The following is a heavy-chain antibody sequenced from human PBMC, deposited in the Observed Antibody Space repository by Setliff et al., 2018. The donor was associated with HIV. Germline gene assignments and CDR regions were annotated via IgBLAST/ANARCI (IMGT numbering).Heavy chain of an antibody. Sequence: PGGSLRLSCAASGFIVSSFWMNWVRQAPGKGLEWLANINEDGSERNCVDSVKGRFTISKDNAKNSLYLQMNSLRAEDTAVYYCTRDYAYDWNSVMDVWGKGTTVTVSS. V-gene: IGHV3-7*01. CDR1: GFIVSSFW. D-gene: IGHD1-20*01. CDR2: INEDGSER. CDR3: TRDYAYDWNSVMDV. J-gene: IGHJ6*03.